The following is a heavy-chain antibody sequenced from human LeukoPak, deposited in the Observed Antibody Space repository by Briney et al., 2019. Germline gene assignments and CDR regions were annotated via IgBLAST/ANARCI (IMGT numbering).Heavy chain of an antibody. Sequence: SETLSLTCTVSGDSIFTTNYYWGWVRQPPGKGLEWIGTIYYSGSTYYNPSLKSRVTISVDTSKNQFSLKLSSVAAADTAVYYCARLDPYYYYMDVWGKGTTVTISS. J-gene: IGHJ6*03. CDR1: GDSIFTTNYY. V-gene: IGHV4-39*07. CDR3: ARLDPYYYYMDV. CDR2: IYYSGST.